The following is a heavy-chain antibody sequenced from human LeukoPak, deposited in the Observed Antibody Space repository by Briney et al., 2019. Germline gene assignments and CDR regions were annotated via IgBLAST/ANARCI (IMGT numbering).Heavy chain of an antibody. D-gene: IGHD5-24*01. CDR3: AREMATTSSFDD. J-gene: IGHJ4*02. CDR2: IYYSGST. V-gene: IGHV4-59*11. CDR1: GGSISSQY. Sequence: SETLSLTCSVSGGSISSQYWSWIRQPPGKGLEWIGYIYYSGSTNYNPSLKSRVTISVDTSKNHFSLRLSSVTAADTAVYFCAREMATTSSFDDWGQGTLVTVSS.